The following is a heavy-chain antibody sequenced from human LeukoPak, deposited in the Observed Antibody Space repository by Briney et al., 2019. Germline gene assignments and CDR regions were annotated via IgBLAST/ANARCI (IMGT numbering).Heavy chain of an antibody. CDR3: ARHTTDPYYYDSSGYLDY. V-gene: IGHV4-4*07. CDR2: IYTSGST. D-gene: IGHD3-22*01. Sequence: SETLSLTCTVSGGSISSYYWSWIRQPAGKGLEWIGRIYTSGSTNYNPSLKSRVTVSVDTSKNQFSLKLSSVTAADTAVYYCARHTTDPYYYDSSGYLDYWGQGTLVTVSS. CDR1: GGSISSYY. J-gene: IGHJ4*02.